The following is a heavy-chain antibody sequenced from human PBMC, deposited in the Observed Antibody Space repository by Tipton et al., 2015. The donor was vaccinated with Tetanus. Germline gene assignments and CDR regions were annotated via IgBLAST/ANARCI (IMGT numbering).Heavy chain of an antibody. V-gene: IGHV4-59*02. Sequence: TLSLTCTVSGGSVSRSFWGWIRQPPGKGLEWIAYVDDGGRTNFNPSLKSRLIISMDKSKNQFSLQLSSVTAADTAVYYCARDLGTSGFHWGQGTLVTVSS. J-gene: IGHJ4*02. D-gene: IGHD1-7*01. CDR3: ARDLGTSGFH. CDR2: VDDGGRT. CDR1: GGSVSRSF.